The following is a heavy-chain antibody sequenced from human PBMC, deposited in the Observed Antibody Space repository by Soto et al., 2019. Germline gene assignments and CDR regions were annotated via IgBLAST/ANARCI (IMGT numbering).Heavy chain of an antibody. Sequence: SVKVSCKASGDTFSFYTINWVRQAPGLGLEWVGRINPILSMSNYAQKFQGRVTMTADKSTNTAYMELRSLRSEDTAMYFCATSYGSGYRAFDSWGQGALITVSS. CDR3: ATSYGSGYRAFDS. V-gene: IGHV1-69*02. CDR2: INPILSMS. CDR1: GDTFSFYT. D-gene: IGHD3-10*01. J-gene: IGHJ4*02.